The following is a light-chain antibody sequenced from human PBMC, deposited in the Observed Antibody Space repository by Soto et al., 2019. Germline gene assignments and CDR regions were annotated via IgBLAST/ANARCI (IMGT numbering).Light chain of an antibody. CDR2: TAS. V-gene: IGKV1-39*01. CDR3: QQSYSTPPGT. CDR1: QSISNY. Sequence: DIPMTQSPSSLSASVGDRVTLTCRASQSISNYLNCYQQKPGKAPKLLIYTASSLQSGVPSRFSGSGSGTDFTLSISSLQPEDFATYYCQQSYSTPPGTFGQGTKVDIK. J-gene: IGKJ1*01.